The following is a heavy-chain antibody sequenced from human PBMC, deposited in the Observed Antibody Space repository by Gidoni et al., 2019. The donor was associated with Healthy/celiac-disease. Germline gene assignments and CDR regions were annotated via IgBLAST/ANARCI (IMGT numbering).Heavy chain of an antibody. V-gene: IGHV3-9*01. CDR3: AKDKGGWHHGPTVDY. CDR1: GFPFADYA. D-gene: IGHD6-19*01. Sequence: EVQLVESVGGLVQPGRSLRLSCAASGFPFADYAMHWVRQAPGKGLEWVSGISWNSGSIGYADSVKGRFTISRDNAKNSLYLQMNSLRAEDTALYYCAKDKGGWHHGPTVDYWGQGTLVTVSS. CDR2: ISWNSGSI. J-gene: IGHJ4*02.